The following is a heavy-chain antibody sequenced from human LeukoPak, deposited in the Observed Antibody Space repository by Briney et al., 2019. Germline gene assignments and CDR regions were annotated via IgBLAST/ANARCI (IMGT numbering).Heavy chain of an antibody. CDR3: ARSTGYSYGLNDY. CDR1: GYSISTGYY. CDR2: IYHSGST. D-gene: IGHD5-18*01. J-gene: IGHJ4*02. V-gene: IGHV4-38-2*02. Sequence: SETLSLTCTVSGYSISTGYYWGWIRQPPGKGLEWIGIIYHSGSTYYNPSLKSRVTISVDTSKSQFSLKLSSVTAADTAVYYCARSTGYSYGLNDYWGQGTLVTVSS.